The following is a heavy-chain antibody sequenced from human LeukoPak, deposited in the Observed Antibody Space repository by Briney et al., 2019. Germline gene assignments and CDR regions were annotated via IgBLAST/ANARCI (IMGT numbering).Heavy chain of an antibody. D-gene: IGHD4-23*01. CDR1: GGSISSGSYY. Sequence: SETLSLTCTVSGGSISSGSYYWSWIRQPAGKGLEWIGRIYTSGSTNYNPSLKSRVTISVDTSKNQFSLKLSSVTAADTAVYYCASGRVYYGGNSKFDYWGQGTLVTVSS. CDR3: ASGRVYYGGNSKFDY. J-gene: IGHJ4*02. CDR2: IYTSGST. V-gene: IGHV4-61*02.